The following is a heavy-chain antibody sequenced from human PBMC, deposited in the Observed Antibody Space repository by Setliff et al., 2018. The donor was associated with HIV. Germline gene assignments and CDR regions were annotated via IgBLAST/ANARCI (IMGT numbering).Heavy chain of an antibody. CDR1: GFTLSTYT. CDR3: ARSGGIGNYHWDV. J-gene: IGHJ6*03. V-gene: IGHV3-21*01. Sequence: PGGSLRLSCAASGFTLSTYTMNWVRQAPGKGLEWISSISSNIIYIYYADSVRGRFTISRDDAKKSLYLQMNSLGAEDTAVYYCARSGGIGNYHWDVWGKGTTVTVSS. CDR2: ISSNIIYI. D-gene: IGHD3-16*01.